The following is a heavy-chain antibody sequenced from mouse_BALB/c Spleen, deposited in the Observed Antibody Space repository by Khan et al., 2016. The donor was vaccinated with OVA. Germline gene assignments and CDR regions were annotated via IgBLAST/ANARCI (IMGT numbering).Heavy chain of an antibody. Sequence: QVRLQQSGAELAKPGASVKMSCKASGYTFTSYWIHWIKQRPGQGLEWIGYINPTSGYTDYNQKFKDKATLTADKSSSTAYMQLSSLTSDDSAVYYCARDRIDYWGQGTALTVSS. CDR1: GYTFTSYW. V-gene: IGHV1-7*01. J-gene: IGHJ2*01. CDR2: INPTSGYT. CDR3: ARDRIDY.